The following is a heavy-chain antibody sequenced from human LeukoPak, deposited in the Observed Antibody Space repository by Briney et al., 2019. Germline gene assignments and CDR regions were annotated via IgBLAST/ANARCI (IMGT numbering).Heavy chain of an antibody. Sequence: GGSLRLSCAASGFTFSSYSMNWVRQAPGKGLEWVSSISSSSSYIYYADSVKGRFTISRDNSKNTLYLQTNSLRAEDTAVYYCAKDLDAIVVVPAAMIYWGQGTLVTVSS. CDR3: AKDLDAIVVVPAAMIY. CDR1: GFTFSSYS. D-gene: IGHD2-2*01. J-gene: IGHJ4*02. CDR2: ISSSSSYI. V-gene: IGHV3-21*01.